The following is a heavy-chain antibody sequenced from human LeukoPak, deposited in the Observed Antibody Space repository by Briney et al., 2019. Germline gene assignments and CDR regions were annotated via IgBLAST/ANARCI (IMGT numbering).Heavy chain of an antibody. CDR1: GGSISSGGYY. D-gene: IGHD6-13*01. V-gene: IGHV4-31*03. CDR2: IYYSGST. CDR3: ARDSLGISAAGHY. J-gene: IGHJ4*02. Sequence: SETLSLTCTVSGGSISSGGYYWSWIRQHPGKGLEWIGYIYYSGSTYYNPSLKSRVTISVDTSKNQFSLKLSSVTAADTAVYYCARDSLGISAAGHYWGQGTLVTVSS.